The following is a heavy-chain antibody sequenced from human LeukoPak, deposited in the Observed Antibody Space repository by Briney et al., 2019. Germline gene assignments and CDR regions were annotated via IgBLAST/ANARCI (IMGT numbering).Heavy chain of an antibody. D-gene: IGHD4-23*01. CDR2: IYYSGST. Sequence: TSQTLSLTCTVSGGSISSGDYYWSWIRQPPGKGLEWIGYIYYSGSTYYNPSLKSRVTISVDTSKNQFSLKLSSVTAADTAVYYCARVNYDYYYYMHVWGKGTTVTVSS. CDR3: ARVNYDYYYYMHV. V-gene: IGHV4-30-4*08. CDR1: GGSISSGDYY. J-gene: IGHJ6*03.